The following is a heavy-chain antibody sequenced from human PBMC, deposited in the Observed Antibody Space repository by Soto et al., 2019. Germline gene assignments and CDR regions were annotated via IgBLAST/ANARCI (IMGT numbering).Heavy chain of an antibody. CDR2: ISDSGGNT. CDR3: ATRRDASYYYYGMDV. D-gene: IGHD2-2*01. J-gene: IGHJ6*02. V-gene: IGHV3-23*01. CDR1: GFTFSTYA. Sequence: EVQLLESGGGLVQPGGSLRLSCAASGFTFSTYAMSWVRQAPGKGLEWVSGISDSGGNTYYADDVKGRFTISRDNSKNTLFLQMNSLRAEDTAVYYCATRRDASYYYYGMDVWGQGTTVIVSS.